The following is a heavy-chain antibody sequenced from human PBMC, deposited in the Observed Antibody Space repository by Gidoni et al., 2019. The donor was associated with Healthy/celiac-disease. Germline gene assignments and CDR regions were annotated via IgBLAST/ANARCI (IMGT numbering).Heavy chain of an antibody. J-gene: IGHJ6*03. D-gene: IGHD3-16*01. CDR2: IYYSGST. CDR1: GGSISSSSYY. CDR3: ARLGSYYYYMEV. Sequence: QLQLQESGPGLVKPSETLSLTCTVSGGSISSSSYYWGWIRKPPGKGLEWIGSIYYSGSTYYNPSLKSRVTISVDTSKNQFSMKLSSWTAAETAGYYCARLGSYYYYMEVWGKGTTVTVSS. V-gene: IGHV4-39*01.